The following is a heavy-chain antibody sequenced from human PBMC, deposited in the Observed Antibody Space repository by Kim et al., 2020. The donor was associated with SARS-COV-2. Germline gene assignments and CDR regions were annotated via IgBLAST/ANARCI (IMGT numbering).Heavy chain of an antibody. CDR3: ARGRWGSSSL. CDR2: ST. D-gene: IGHD6-6*01. Sequence: STNYNPSLKSRVTISVDTSKNQFSLKLSSVTAADTAVYYCARGRWGSSSLWGQGTLVTVSS. J-gene: IGHJ4*02. V-gene: IGHV4-34*01.